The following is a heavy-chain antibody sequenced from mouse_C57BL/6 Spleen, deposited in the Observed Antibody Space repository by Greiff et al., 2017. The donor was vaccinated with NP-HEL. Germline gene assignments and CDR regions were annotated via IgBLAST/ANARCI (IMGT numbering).Heavy chain of an antibody. J-gene: IGHJ3*01. CDR2: IDPSDSYT. Sequence: QVQLQQPGAELVKPGASVKLSCKASGYTFTSYWMQWVKQRPGQGLEWIGEIDPSDSYTNYNQKFKGKATLTVDTSSSTAYMQLSSLTSEDSAVYYCARPYYGSPAWFAYWGQGTLVTVSA. D-gene: IGHD1-1*01. CDR1: GYTFTSYW. CDR3: ARPYYGSPAWFAY. V-gene: IGHV1-50*01.